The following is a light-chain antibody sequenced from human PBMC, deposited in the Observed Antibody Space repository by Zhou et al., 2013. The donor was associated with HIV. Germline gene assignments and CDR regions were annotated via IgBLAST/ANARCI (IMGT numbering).Light chain of an antibody. CDR3: QSYDSSLSGSV. CDR1: SSNIGAGYD. CDR2: GNT. V-gene: IGLV1-40*01. Sequence: QSVLTQPPSVSGAPGQRVTIACTGSSSNIGAGYDVHWYQHLPGTAPKLLIYGNTNRPSGVPDRLSGSRSGTSASLAITGLQAEDEADYYCQSYDSSLSGSVFGGGTKLTVL. J-gene: IGLJ3*02.